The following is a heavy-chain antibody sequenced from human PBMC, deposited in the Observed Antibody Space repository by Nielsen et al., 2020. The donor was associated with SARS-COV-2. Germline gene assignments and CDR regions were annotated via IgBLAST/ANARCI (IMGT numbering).Heavy chain of an antibody. J-gene: IGHJ6*03. CDR2: INHSGST. CDR1: GGSISSSSYY. D-gene: IGHD3-10*01. CDR3: ARGKRGVRGGFYYYYMDV. Sequence: SETLSHTCTVSGGSISSSSYYWGWIRQPPGKGLEWIGEINHSGSTNYNPSLKSRVTISVDTSKNQFSLKLSSVTAADTAVYYCARGKRGVRGGFYYYYMDVWGKGTTVTVSS. V-gene: IGHV4-39*07.